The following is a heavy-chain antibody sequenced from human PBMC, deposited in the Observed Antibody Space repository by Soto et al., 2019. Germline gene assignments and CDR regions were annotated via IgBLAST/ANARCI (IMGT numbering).Heavy chain of an antibody. Sequence: EVQLVESGGGLVKPGGSLRLSCAASGFTFSNYSMNWVRQAPGKGLEWVSSITSSTGYIDYADSVKGRFTISRDNAKNSLYLQMNSLRAEDTAVYYCARMRGSYDFDYWGQGTLVTVCS. CDR3: ARMRGSYDFDY. CDR2: ITSSTGYI. J-gene: IGHJ4*02. CDR1: GFTFSNYS. V-gene: IGHV3-21*01. D-gene: IGHD1-26*01.